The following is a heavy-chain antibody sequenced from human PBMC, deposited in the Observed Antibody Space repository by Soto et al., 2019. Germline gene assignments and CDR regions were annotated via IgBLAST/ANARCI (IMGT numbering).Heavy chain of an antibody. J-gene: IGHJ4*02. CDR3: ARNDYGDYVRFDY. CDR2: LSGSGGST. D-gene: IGHD4-17*01. CDR1: GFPFSSYA. Sequence: GGSLRLSCAASGFPFSSYAMSWVRRAPGKGLKCVSALSGSGGSTYYADSVKGRFTISRDNSKNTLYLQMNSLRAEDTAVYYCARNDYGDYVRFDYWGQGTLVTVSS. V-gene: IGHV3-23*01.